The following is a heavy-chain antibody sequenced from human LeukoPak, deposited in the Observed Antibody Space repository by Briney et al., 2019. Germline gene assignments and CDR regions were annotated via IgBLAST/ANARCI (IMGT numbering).Heavy chain of an antibody. Sequence: SETLSLTCTVSGGSISSYYWSWIRQPPGKGLEWIGHIYYGGSTNYNPSLKSRVTISVDTSKNQFSLKLSSVTAADTAVYYCARKNDFEIWGQGTLVTVSS. D-gene: IGHD2/OR15-2a*01. CDR2: IYYGGST. CDR3: ARKNDFEI. J-gene: IGHJ3*02. CDR1: GGSISSYY. V-gene: IGHV4-59*01.